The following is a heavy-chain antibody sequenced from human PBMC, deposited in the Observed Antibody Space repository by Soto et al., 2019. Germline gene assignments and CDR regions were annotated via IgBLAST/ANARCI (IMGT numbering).Heavy chain of an antibody. D-gene: IGHD3-16*02. Sequence: SGTLSLTCAVYGGSFSGYYWSWIRQPPGKGLEWIGEINHSGSTNYNPSLKSRVTISVDTSKNQFSLKLSSVTAADTAVYYGARSHLAKYDYLWGSYRSSGMDVWGQWTTVTVS. CDR2: INHSGST. CDR1: GGSFSGYY. J-gene: IGHJ6*02. V-gene: IGHV4-34*01. CDR3: ARSHLAKYDYLWGSYRSSGMDV.